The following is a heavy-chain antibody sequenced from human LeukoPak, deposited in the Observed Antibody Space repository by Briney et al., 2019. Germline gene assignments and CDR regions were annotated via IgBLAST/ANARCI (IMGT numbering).Heavy chain of an antibody. CDR3: AREGRIAAAGTYYYGMDV. D-gene: IGHD6-13*01. Sequence: KPSQTLSLTCAVYGGSFSGDYWSWIRQPPGKWLEWIGEINHSGSTNYNPSLKSRVTISVDTSKNQFSLKLSSVTAADTAVYYCAREGRIAAAGTYYYGMDVWGQGTAVTVSS. J-gene: IGHJ6*02. CDR2: INHSGST. CDR1: GGSFSGDY. V-gene: IGHV4-34*01.